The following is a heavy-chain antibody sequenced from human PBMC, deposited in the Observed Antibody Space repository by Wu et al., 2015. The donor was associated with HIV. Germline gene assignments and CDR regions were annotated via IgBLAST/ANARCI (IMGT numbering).Heavy chain of an antibody. CDR2: INPSGGST. D-gene: IGHD1-26*01. Sequence: QVQLVQSGAEVKKPGASVKVSCKASGYTFTSYYMHWVRQAPGQGLEWMGIINPSGGSTSYAQKFQGRVTMTRDTSTSTVYMELSSLRSEDTAVYYCARDRGQSYAQGWFDPWGQGTLVTVSS. CDR3: ARDRGQSYAQGWFDP. V-gene: IGHV1-46*01. J-gene: IGHJ5*02. CDR1: GYTFTSYY.